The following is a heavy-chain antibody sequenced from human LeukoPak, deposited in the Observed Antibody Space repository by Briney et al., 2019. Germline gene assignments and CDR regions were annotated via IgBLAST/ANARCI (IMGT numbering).Heavy chain of an antibody. CDR1: GGSISSVDYY. D-gene: IGHD2-2*01. V-gene: IGHV4-30-4*08. J-gene: IGHJ4*02. CDR3: AVRYCSTSSCYPYFDY. CDR2: IYYSGST. Sequence: SETLSLTCFVSGGSISSVDYYWSWIRQPPGKGLEWIGYIYYSGSTYYNPSLKGRLTISVDTSKNHFSLKLSSVTAADTAVYYCAVRYCSTSSCYPYFDYWGQGTLVTVSS.